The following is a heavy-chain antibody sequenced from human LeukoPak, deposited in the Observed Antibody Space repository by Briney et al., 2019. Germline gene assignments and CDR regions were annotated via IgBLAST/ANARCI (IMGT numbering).Heavy chain of an antibody. D-gene: IGHD2-15*01. CDR3: LLGLATGGVVFDY. V-gene: IGHV4-4*07. Sequence: PSETLSLTCTVSGGSISSYYWSWIRRPAGKGLEWIGRIYTSGSTNYNPSLKGRVTMSVETSKNQFSLKLSSVTAAATAVYYCLLGLATGGVVFDYWGQGTLVTVSS. J-gene: IGHJ4*02. CDR2: IYTSGST. CDR1: GGSISSYY.